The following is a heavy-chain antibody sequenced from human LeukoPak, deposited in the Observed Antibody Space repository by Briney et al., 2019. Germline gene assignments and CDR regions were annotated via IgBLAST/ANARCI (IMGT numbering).Heavy chain of an antibody. CDR2: IKQDGSEK. CDR1: GFTFSSYW. Sequence: QPGGSLRLSCAASGFTFSSYWMSWVRQAPGKGPEWVAIIKQDGSEKNYADSVKGRFTISRDNAKNTLYLQMNSLRAEDTALYYFAKDIKELKWFGELLSGGLSDYYCMDVWGQGTTVTVSS. D-gene: IGHD3-10*01. V-gene: IGHV3-7*01. J-gene: IGHJ6*02. CDR3: AKDIKELKWFGELLSGGLSDYYCMDV.